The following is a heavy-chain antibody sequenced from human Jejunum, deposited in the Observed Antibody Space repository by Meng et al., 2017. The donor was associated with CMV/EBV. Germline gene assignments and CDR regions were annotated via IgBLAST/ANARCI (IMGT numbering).Heavy chain of an antibody. J-gene: IGHJ3*01. V-gene: IGHV3-23*01. CDR1: GFTFSIYA. Sequence: SCAASGFTFSIYAMTWVRQAPGKGLEWVSTISNRGTNTYYADSVKGRFTISRDNSKNTLYLQMSSLRVEDMAIYYCAKEGQASRWGQGTMVTVSS. CDR2: ISNRGTNT. CDR3: AKEGQASR.